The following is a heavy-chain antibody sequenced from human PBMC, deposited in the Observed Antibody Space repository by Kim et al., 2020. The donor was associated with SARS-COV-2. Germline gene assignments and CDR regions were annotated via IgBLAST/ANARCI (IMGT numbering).Heavy chain of an antibody. J-gene: IGHJ5*02. D-gene: IGHD2-15*01. CDR3: ARPHSYCSGGSCFNNWFDP. CDR1: GGSISSSSYY. Sequence: SETLSLTCTVSGGSISSSSYYWGWIRQPPGKGLEWIGSIYYSGSTYYNPSLKSRVTISVDTSKNQFSLKLSSATAADTAVYYCARPHSYCSGGSCFNNWFDPWGQGTLVTVSS. V-gene: IGHV4-39*01. CDR2: IYYSGST.